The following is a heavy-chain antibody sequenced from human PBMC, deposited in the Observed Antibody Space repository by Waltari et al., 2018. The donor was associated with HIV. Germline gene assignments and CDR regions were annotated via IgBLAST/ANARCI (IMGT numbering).Heavy chain of an antibody. V-gene: IGHV3-53*01. Sequence: VQLMESGGGLIQPGGSLRLSCAAYGFPVSRNYISWVRKAPGKGLEWVSVIYSGGSTYYAESVKGRFTISRDNSKTTLYLQMNSLRAEDTAVYYCARGFLWFGEGYFDSWGQGTLVTVSS. CDR1: GFPVSRNY. CDR2: IYSGGST. J-gene: IGHJ4*02. CDR3: ARGFLWFGEGYFDS. D-gene: IGHD3-10*01.